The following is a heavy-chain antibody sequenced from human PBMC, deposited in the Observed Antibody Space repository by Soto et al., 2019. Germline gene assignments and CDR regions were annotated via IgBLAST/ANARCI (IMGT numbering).Heavy chain of an antibody. V-gene: IGHV1-3*04. CDR2: INTANGNR. CDR3: ARQDKSPFDY. Sequence: GASVKVSCKASGYAFIRYGIHWVRQAPGQRLEWMGWINTANGNRKYAEKFQGRVTITRDTSASTADMELSGLRSEDTAVYYCARQDKSPFDYWGQGTLVTVSS. CDR1: GYAFIRYG. J-gene: IGHJ4*02.